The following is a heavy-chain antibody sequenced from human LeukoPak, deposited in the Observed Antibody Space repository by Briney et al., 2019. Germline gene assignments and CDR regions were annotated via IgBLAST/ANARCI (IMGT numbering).Heavy chain of an antibody. D-gene: IGHD2-2*01. CDR3: ARVPAASRQRYKVVKYYYYMDV. J-gene: IGHJ6*03. Sequence: GASVKVSCKXSGYTFTSYDINWVRQATGQGLEWMGWMNPNSGDTGYAQKFQGRVTITRNTSISTAYMELSSLRSEDTAVYYCARVPAASRQRYKVVKYYYYMDVWGKGTTVTVSS. CDR2: MNPNSGDT. CDR1: GYTFTSYD. V-gene: IGHV1-8*03.